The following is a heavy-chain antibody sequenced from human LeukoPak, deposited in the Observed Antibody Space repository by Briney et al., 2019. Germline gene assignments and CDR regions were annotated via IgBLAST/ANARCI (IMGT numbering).Heavy chain of an antibody. CDR1: GYTFTSYG. Sequence: GASVKVSCKASGYTFTSYGISWVRQAPGQGLEWMGWISAYNGNTNYAQKLQGRVTMTTDTSTSTAYMELRSLRSDDTAVYYCARDLTAAGNYYYGMDVWGQGTTVTVSS. J-gene: IGHJ6*02. CDR3: ARDLTAAGNYYYGMDV. D-gene: IGHD6-13*01. CDR2: ISAYNGNT. V-gene: IGHV1-18*01.